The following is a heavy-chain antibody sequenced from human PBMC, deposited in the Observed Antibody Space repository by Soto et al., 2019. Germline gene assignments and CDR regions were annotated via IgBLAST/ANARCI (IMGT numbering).Heavy chain of an antibody. Sequence: SETLSLTCAVYGGSFRAYYWSWIRQPPGRGLEWIGEINHSGNTNFNASLKSRVTISVDTSKNQFSLKLTSVTAADTAVYYCARMYYEGSRRHDGGGMDVWGQGTTVTVSS. D-gene: IGHD3-10*01. CDR3: ARMYYEGSRRHDGGGMDV. CDR1: GGSFRAYY. J-gene: IGHJ6*02. V-gene: IGHV4-34*01. CDR2: INHSGNT.